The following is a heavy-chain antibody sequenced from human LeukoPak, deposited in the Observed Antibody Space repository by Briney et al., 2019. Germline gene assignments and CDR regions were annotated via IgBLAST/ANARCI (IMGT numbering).Heavy chain of an antibody. D-gene: IGHD6-13*01. J-gene: IGHJ6*02. CDR1: GFTFSSYG. CDR3: AKDLGQLGYYYYYYGMDV. Sequence: GGSLRLSCAASGFTFSSYGMHWVRQAPGKGLEWVAVISYDGSNKYYAYSVKGRFTISRDNSKNTLYLQMNSLRAEGTAVYYCAKDLGQLGYYYYYYGMDVWGQGTTVTVSS. CDR2: ISYDGSNK. V-gene: IGHV3-30*18.